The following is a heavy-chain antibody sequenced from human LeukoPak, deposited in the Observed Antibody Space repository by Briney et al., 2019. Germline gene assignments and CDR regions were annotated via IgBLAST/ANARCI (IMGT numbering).Heavy chain of an antibody. CDR2: ISSSSSTI. D-gene: IGHD4-17*01. CDR1: GFTFSSYS. Sequence: PGGSLRLSCAASGFTFSSYSMNWVRQAPGKGLEWVSYISSSSSTIYYADSVKGRFTISRDNAKNLLYLQMNSLRAEDRAVYYCARVAYGNWFDPWGQGTLVTVSS. V-gene: IGHV3-48*01. J-gene: IGHJ5*02. CDR3: ARVAYGNWFDP.